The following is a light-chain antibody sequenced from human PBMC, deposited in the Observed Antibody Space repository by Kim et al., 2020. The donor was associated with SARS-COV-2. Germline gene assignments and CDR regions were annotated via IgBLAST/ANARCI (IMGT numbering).Light chain of an antibody. CDR1: TPNTGFNP. CDR2: RAT. CDR3: TAWDDSLNGVL. Sequence: VTSSCPGATPNTGFNPGGWYRHLPGTAPQRLIYRATQRPSGVPGRFSGSKSGTSASLAISGLQSEDEADYYCTAWDDSLNGVLFGGGTQLTVL. V-gene: IGLV1-44*01. J-gene: IGLJ2*01.